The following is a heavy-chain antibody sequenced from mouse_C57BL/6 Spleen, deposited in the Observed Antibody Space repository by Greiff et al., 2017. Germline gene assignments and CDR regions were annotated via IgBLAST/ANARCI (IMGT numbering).Heavy chain of an antibody. V-gene: IGHV1-61*01. CDR1: GYTFTSYW. Sequence: QVQLQQPGAELVRPGSSVKLSCKASGYTFTSYWMDWVKQRPGQGLEWIGNIYPSDSETHYNQKFKDKATVTVDKSSSTAYMQLSSLTSEDSAVYYCARKNYGSSYDYWGQGTTLTVSS. CDR2: IYPSDSET. D-gene: IGHD1-1*01. CDR3: ARKNYGSSYDY. J-gene: IGHJ2*01.